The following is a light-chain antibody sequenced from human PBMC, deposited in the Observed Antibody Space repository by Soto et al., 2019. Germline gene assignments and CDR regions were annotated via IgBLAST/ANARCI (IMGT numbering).Light chain of an antibody. CDR1: QSVSSSH. V-gene: IGKV3-20*01. CDR3: QQYGSPPPTT. CDR2: GAS. J-gene: IGKJ1*01. Sequence: EIVLTQSPGTLSLAPGESATLSCRPSQSVSSSHLAWYQQKPGQAPRLLIYGASTRATGIPDKFSGSGSGTDFTLTINRLEPEDFAVYYCQQYGSPPPTTFGQGTKVEIK.